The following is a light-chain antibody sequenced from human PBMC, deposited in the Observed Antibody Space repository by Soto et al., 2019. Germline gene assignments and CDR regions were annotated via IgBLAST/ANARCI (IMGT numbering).Light chain of an antibody. CDR2: GAS. J-gene: IGKJ1*01. V-gene: IGKV3-15*01. Sequence: VMTQSPATRSVSPGERATLSCRASQSVSSYLAWYQQKPGQAPRLLIYGASTRATDIPARFSGSGSGTEFTLTISSLQSEDSGVYYCQQYNHWPRTFGQGTKVDIK. CDR1: QSVSSY. CDR3: QQYNHWPRT.